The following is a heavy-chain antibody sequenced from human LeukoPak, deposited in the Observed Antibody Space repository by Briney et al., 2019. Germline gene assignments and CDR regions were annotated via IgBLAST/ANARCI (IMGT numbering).Heavy chain of an antibody. J-gene: IGHJ5*02. CDR2: INHSGST. V-gene: IGHV4-34*01. CDR3: ARSRTKYNWFDP. Sequence: PSETLSLTCAVYGGSFSGYHWSWIRQPPGQGLEWIGEINHSGSTNYNPSLKSRVTISVDTSKNQFSLKLSSVTAADTAVYYCARSRTKYNWFDPWGQGTLVTVSS. CDR1: GGSFSGYH. D-gene: IGHD3-3*01.